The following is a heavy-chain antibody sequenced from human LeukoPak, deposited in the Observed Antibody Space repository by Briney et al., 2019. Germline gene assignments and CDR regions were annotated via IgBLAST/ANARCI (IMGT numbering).Heavy chain of an antibody. CDR1: GYSFPNYW. V-gene: IGHV5-51*01. D-gene: IGHD2-21*01. CDR2: IYPGDSDT. CDR3: ARHVTAYSAGAY. J-gene: IGHJ4*02. Sequence: GESLEISCQGSGYSFPNYWIGWVRQMPGKGLEWMGIIYPGDSDTRYSPSFQGQVTISADKSSSTAHLQWSSLKASDSAMYYCARHVTAYSAGAYWGQGTLVTVSS.